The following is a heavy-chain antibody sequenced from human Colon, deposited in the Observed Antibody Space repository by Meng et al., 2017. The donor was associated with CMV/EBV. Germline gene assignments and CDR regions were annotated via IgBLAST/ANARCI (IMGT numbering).Heavy chain of an antibody. CDR2: ISTSIGN. D-gene: IGHD1-7*01. J-gene: IGHJ4*02. Sequence: ASVKVSCKASGGTFSSYAISWVRQAPGQGLEWMGCISTSIGNQYAQKFQGRVIMTTDSPTNTAYLEVMSLTFEDTAVYYCVRGAWNSRGCFDHWGQGALVTVSS. CDR1: GGTFSSYA. CDR3: VRGAWNSRGCFDH. V-gene: IGHV1-18*01.